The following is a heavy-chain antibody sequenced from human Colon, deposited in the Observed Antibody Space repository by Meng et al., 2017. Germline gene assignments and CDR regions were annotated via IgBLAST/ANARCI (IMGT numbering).Heavy chain of an antibody. V-gene: IGHV3-30*01. Sequence: GESLKISCAASGFTFSSYAMHWVRQAPGKGLEWVAVISYDGSNKYYADSVKGRFTISRDNSKNTLYLQMNSLRAEDTAVYYCARGWWLQAFQHWGQGTLVNGAS. J-gene: IGHJ1*01. CDR1: GFTFSSYA. D-gene: IGHD5-24*01. CDR3: ARGWWLQAFQH. CDR2: ISYDGSNK.